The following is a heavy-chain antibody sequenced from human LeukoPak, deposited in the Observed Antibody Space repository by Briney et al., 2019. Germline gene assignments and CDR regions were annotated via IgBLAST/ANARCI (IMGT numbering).Heavy chain of an antibody. CDR2: MYYSGST. CDR3: ARVSYVVWWFDP. J-gene: IGHJ5*02. Sequence: PSETLSLTCTVSGGSISSGGFHWSWIRQYPGKGLEWIGTMYYSGSTYYNPSLKSRVNILVDASKNQFSLKLSSVTAADTAVYYCARVSYVVWWFDPWGQGTLVTVSS. CDR1: GGSISSGGFH. D-gene: IGHD3-16*01. V-gene: IGHV4-31*03.